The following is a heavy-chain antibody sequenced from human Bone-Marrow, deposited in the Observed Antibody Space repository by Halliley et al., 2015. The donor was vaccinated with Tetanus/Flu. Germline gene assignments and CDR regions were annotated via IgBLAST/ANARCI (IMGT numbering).Heavy chain of an antibody. CDR2: IYYSGST. CDR3: ARVRCSSTSCFYEMDV. V-gene: IGHV4-59*11. Sequence: TLSLTCTVSGDSINSHYWSWIRQPPGKGLQWIGYIYYSGSTKNNPSLKSRVTISVDTSKNQFSLKLSSVIAADTAVYYCARVRCSSTSCFYEMDVWGQGTTVTVSS. CDR1: GDSINSHY. D-gene: IGHD2-2*01. J-gene: IGHJ6*02.